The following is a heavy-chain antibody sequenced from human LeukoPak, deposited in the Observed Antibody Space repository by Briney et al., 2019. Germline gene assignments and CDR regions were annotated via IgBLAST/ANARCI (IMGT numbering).Heavy chain of an antibody. Sequence: PSETLALTCTDSGGSISSHYWSWIRQPPGKGLEWIGYIYYSGSTNYNPSLKSRVTISVDTSKNQFSLKLSSVTAADTAVYYCARARGGNYDILTGYSNYFDYWGQGTLVTVSS. V-gene: IGHV4-59*11. J-gene: IGHJ4*02. CDR1: GGSISSHY. CDR2: IYYSGST. CDR3: ARARGGNYDILTGYSNYFDY. D-gene: IGHD3-9*01.